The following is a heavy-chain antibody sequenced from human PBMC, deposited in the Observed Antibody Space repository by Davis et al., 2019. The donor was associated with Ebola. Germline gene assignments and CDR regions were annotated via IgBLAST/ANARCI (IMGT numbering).Heavy chain of an antibody. Sequence: PGGSLRLSCAASGFTFSSHGMDWVRQAPGKGLEWVAYIRSDGSNKYYADSVKGRFTISRDNSKNTLYLQMNSLRVEDTAVYYCAKDLSWSFDYWGQGTLVTVS. CDR3: AKDLSWSFDY. CDR2: IRSDGSNK. D-gene: IGHD3-16*02. V-gene: IGHV3-30*02. J-gene: IGHJ4*02. CDR1: GFTFSSHG.